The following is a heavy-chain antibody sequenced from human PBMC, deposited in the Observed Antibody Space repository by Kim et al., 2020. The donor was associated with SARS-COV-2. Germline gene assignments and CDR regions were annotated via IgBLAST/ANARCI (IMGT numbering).Heavy chain of an antibody. V-gene: IGHV3-7*01. D-gene: IGHD2-15*01. J-gene: IGHJ4*02. Sequence: YVSCVKGRFTIYRDNANKSLYLQMNSLRAEDTAMYYCVKELNSYDWDATHYWGQGTLVTVSS. CDR3: VKELNSYDWDATHY.